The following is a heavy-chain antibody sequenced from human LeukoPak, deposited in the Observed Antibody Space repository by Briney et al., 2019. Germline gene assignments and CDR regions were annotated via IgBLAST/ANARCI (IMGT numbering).Heavy chain of an antibody. CDR3: ARDVGATRRFFDY. D-gene: IGHD1-26*01. V-gene: IGHV3-21*01. Sequence: PGGSLRLSCAASGFTFSSYSMNWVRQAPGKGLEWVSSISSGSGYIYYADSVEGRFTISRDNAKNSLYLQMNSLRAEDTAVYYCARDVGATRRFFDYWGQGTLVTVSS. CDR1: GFTFSSYS. CDR2: ISSGSGYI. J-gene: IGHJ4*02.